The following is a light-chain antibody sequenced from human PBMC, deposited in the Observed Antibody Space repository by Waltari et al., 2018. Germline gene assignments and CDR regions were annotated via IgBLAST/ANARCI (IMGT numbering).Light chain of an antibody. CDR1: RSNFGAGYD. J-gene: IGLJ2*01. CDR3: QSYDDVLSHVI. Sequence: QSVLTQPPSVSGAPGQRVTMSCTGSRSNFGAGYDVRWYQQFPGAAPKLLIYDNNQRPSGVPDRFSGSKSCTSASLAITGLQAEDEADYYCQSYDDVLSHVIFGGGTKVSVL. CDR2: DNN. V-gene: IGLV1-40*01.